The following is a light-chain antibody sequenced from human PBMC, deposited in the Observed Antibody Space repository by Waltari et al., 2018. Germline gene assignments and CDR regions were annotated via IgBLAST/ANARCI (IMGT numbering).Light chain of an antibody. V-gene: IGLV2-14*03. CDR3: ASYTTTNTVI. CDR1: SNDIGGYNY. J-gene: IGLJ2*01. CDR2: AVT. Sequence: QSALTQPASVSGSPGQSITISCTGTSNDIGGYNYVACYQPHPGKAPKLMIFAVTRWPSGVSNRFSGSKSGITASLTISGLQAEDEADYYCASYTTTNTVIFGGGTKVTVL.